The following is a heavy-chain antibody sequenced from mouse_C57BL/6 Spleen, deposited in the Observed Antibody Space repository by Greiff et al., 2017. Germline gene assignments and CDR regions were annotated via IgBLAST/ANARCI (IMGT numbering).Heavy chain of an antibody. V-gene: IGHV1-59*01. CDR1: GYTFTSYW. D-gene: IGHD1-1*01. CDR3: ARNYGSRGGNYFDY. J-gene: IGHJ2*01. Sequence: VKLQQPGAELVRPGTSVKLSCKASGYTFTSYWMHWVKQRPGQGLEWIGVIDPSDSYTNYNQKFKGKATLTVDTSSSTAYMQLSSLTSEDSAVYYCARNYGSRGGNYFDYWGQGTTLTVSS. CDR2: IDPSDSYT.